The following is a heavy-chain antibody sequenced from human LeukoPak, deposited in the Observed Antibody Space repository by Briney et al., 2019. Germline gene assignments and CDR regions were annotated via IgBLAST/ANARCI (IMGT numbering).Heavy chain of an antibody. CDR3: ARDDGFSCYSY. J-gene: IGHJ4*02. D-gene: IGHD3/OR15-3a*01. Sequence: GGSLRLSCAASGFTFSSYWMTWVRQAPGKGLEWVANMNLDGSEKYYVDSVKGRFIISRDNAKNSLFLQMNSLIAEDTAVYYCARDDGFSCYSYWGQGTLVTVSS. CDR1: GFTFSSYW. V-gene: IGHV3-7*01. CDR2: MNLDGSEK.